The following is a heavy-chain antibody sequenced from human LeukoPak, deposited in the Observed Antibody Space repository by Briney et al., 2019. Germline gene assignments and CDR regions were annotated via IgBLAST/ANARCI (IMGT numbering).Heavy chain of an antibody. J-gene: IGHJ4*02. CDR2: IYYSGST. D-gene: IGHD3-10*01. Sequence: SETLSLTCTVSGGSISSDDYYWSWIRQHPGKGLEWIGYIYYSGSTYYNPSLKSRVTISVDTSENQFSLKLSSVTAADTAVYYCARYVVYGSGKYYFDYWGQGTLVTVSS. CDR1: GGSISSDDYY. V-gene: IGHV4-30-4*08. CDR3: ARYVVYGSGKYYFDY.